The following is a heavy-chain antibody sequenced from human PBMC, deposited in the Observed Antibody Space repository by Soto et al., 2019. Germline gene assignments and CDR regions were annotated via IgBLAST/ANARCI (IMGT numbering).Heavy chain of an antibody. J-gene: IGHJ6*03. CDR2: IRDKPNSYST. CDR3: LRGPTNPASGGNYLYFYMDV. V-gene: IGHV3-72*01. CDR1: GFTFSDHY. Sequence: GGSLRLSCAASGFTFSDHYMDWVRQAPGKGLEWLGRIRDKPNSYSTEYAASVKGRFTMSRDDLKNSLYLQMNSLRIEDTAVYYCLRGPTNPASGGNYLYFYMDVWGKGTTVTVSS. D-gene: IGHD3-10*01.